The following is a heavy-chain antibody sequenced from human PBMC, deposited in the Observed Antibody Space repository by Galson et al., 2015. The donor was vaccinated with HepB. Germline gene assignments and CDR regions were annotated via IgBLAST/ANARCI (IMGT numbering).Heavy chain of an antibody. V-gene: IGHV3-23*01. CDR1: GFTFKSHA. CDR3: AKIDWDYLSPPTPWFDP. CDR2: LSDTGGRT. Sequence: SLRLSCAASGFTFKSHAMTWVRQAPGKGLEWVSSLSDTGGRTYYADSVKGRFTISRDNAKNTLYLQMNSLRAEDTAFYYCAKIDWDYLSPPTPWFDPWGQGTLVTVSS. D-gene: IGHD1-7*01. J-gene: IGHJ5*02.